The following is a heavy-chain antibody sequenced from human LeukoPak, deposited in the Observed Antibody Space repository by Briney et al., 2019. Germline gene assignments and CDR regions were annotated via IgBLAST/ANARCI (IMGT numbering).Heavy chain of an antibody. V-gene: IGHV1-18*04. J-gene: IGHJ6*02. CDR2: INPNSGNT. CDR1: GYTFTDYY. CDR3: ARGGMDV. Sequence: ASVKVSCKASGYTFTDYYLHWVRQAPGQGFEWMGWINPNSGNTNYAQKLQGRVTMTTDTSTSTAYMELRSLRSDDTAVYYCARGGMDVWGQGTTVTVSS.